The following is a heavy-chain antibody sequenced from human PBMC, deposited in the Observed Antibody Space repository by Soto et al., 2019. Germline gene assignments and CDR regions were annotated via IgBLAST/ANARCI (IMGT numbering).Heavy chain of an antibody. Sequence: SVKVSCKASGGTFSSYAISWVRQAPGQGLEWMGGIIPIFGTANYAQKFQGRVTITADESTSTAYMELSSLRSEDTAVYYCATHSSSSLYYYYGMDVWGQGTTVSVSS. CDR3: ATHSSSSLYYYYGMDV. D-gene: IGHD6-6*01. CDR1: GGTFSSYA. CDR2: IIPIFGTA. V-gene: IGHV1-69*13. J-gene: IGHJ6*02.